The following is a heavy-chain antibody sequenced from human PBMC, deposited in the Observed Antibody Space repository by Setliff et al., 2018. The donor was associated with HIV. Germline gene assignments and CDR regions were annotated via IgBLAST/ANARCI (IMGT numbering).Heavy chain of an antibody. Sequence: KPSETLSLTCTVSGGSISSSYYYWSWIRQHPGKGLEWIGYIYSSGNPFYNPSLRSRVTITLDTSKNQFSLKLSSVTAADTAVYYCARGFDYAQRPPLYYFDYWGQGTLVTVSS. J-gene: IGHJ4*02. CDR1: GGSISSSYYY. CDR2: IYSSGNP. D-gene: IGHD2-2*01. CDR3: ARGFDYAQRPPLYYFDY. V-gene: IGHV4-31*03.